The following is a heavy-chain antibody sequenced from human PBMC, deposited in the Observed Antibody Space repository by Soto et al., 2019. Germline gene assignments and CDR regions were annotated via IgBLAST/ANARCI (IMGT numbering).Heavy chain of an antibody. D-gene: IGHD2-15*01. CDR1: GDSVNTHDW. CDR3: ARRNSSGDIAD. V-gene: IGHV4-4*02. CDR2: ISHNDLK. Sequence: PSETLSLTCAVSGDSVNTHDWWAWVRQPPGKRPEWIGEISHNDLKNYHPFLKTRLSFSISRDRSSLQFSLSLRSVTATDTAVYFCARRNSSGDIADWGQGKMVTVSS. J-gene: IGHJ4*02.